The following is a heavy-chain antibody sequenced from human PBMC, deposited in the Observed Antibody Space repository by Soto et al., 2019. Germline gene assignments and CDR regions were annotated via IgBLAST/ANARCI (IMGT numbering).Heavy chain of an antibody. J-gene: IGHJ5*02. CDR2: ISGSGGST. V-gene: IGHV3-23*01. CDR3: AKAGRDIVVVPAAMSCWFDP. D-gene: IGHD2-2*01. Sequence: GGSLRLSCAASGFTFSSYAMSWVRQAPGKGLEWFSAISGSGGSTYYADSVKGRFTISRDNSKNTLYLQMNSLRAEDTAVYYCAKAGRDIVVVPAAMSCWFDPWGQGTLVTVSS. CDR1: GFTFSSYA.